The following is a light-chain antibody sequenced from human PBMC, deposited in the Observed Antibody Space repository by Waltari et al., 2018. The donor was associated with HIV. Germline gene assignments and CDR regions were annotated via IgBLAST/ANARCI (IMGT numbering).Light chain of an antibody. J-gene: IGKJ1*01. CDR2: AAS. V-gene: IGKV1-9*01. CDR3: QQLNSYPRT. CDR1: QGISSY. Sequence: IQLTQSPSFLSASIGDRVTITCRASQGISSYLAWYQQKPGKAPKVLIYAASTLQGGVPSRFSGSGSGTEFTLTISSLQPEDFATYYCQQLNSYPRTFGQGTKVEIK.